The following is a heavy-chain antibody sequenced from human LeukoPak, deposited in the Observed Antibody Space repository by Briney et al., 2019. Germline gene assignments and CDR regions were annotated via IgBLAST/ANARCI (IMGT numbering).Heavy chain of an antibody. CDR1: GGSISSGSYY. V-gene: IGHV4-61*02. CDR3: ARDSHWFDP. Sequence: SQTLSLTCTVSGGSISSGSYYWSWIRQPAGKGLEWIGRIYTSGSTNYNPSLKSRVIISLDTSKNQFSLKLSSVTAAGTAVYYCARDSHWFDPWGQGTLVTVSS. J-gene: IGHJ5*02. CDR2: IYTSGST.